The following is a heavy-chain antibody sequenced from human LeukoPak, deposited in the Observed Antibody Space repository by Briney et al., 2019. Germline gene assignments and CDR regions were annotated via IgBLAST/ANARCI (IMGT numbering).Heavy chain of an antibody. CDR3: ARSIGLTGGGVDV. CDR1: GFTFSDGN. CDR2: ITNGGSTI. Sequence: GGSLRLSCAASGFTFSDGNMNWVRQAPGKGLEWVSYITNGGSTIHHADSVKGRFTISRGNAKKTLYLQMNSLRAEDTAVYYCARSIGLTGGGVDVWGQGTTVTVSS. J-gene: IGHJ6*02. D-gene: IGHD3-9*01. V-gene: IGHV3-11*01.